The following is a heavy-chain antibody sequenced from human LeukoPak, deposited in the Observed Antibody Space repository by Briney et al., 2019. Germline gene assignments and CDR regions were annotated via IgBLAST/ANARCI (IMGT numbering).Heavy chain of an antibody. D-gene: IGHD4-17*01. CDR3: AKGEFKTTVTTLDY. Sequence: GGSLRLSCAASGFTFSSYAMHWVRQAPGKGLEWVAVISYDGSNKYYADSVKGRFTISRDNSKNTLYLQMNSLRAEDTAVYYCAKGEFKTTVTTLDYWGQGTLVTVSS. CDR2: ISYDGSNK. J-gene: IGHJ4*02. CDR1: GFTFSSYA. V-gene: IGHV3-30-3*01.